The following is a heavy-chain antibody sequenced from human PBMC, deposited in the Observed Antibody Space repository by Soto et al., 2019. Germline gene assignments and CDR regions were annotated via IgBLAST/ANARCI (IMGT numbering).Heavy chain of an antibody. CDR3: ARETFGGYSYGYIDY. CDR1: GGTFSSYT. Sequence: QVQLVQSGAEVTKPGSSVKVSCKASGGTFSSYTINWVRQAPGQGLEWLGRIIPILGIADYAQNCQGRVTITADKSTSTAYMELSSLRSEDTAVYYCARETFGGYSYGYIDYWGQGTLVTVSS. J-gene: IGHJ4*02. D-gene: IGHD5-18*01. V-gene: IGHV1-69*08. CDR2: IIPILGIA.